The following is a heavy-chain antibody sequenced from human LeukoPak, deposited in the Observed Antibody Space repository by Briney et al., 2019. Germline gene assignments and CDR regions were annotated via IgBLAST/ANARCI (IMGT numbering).Heavy chain of an antibody. D-gene: IGHD2-2*01. Sequence: SETLSLTCAASGYSISSGYYWGWIRQPPGKGLEWIGSIYHSGSTYYNPSLKSRVTISVDTSKNQFSLKLSSVTAADTAVYYCARRAGYCSSTSCYNWFDPWGQGTLVTVSS. CDR1: GYSISSGYY. J-gene: IGHJ5*02. CDR3: ARRAGYCSSTSCYNWFDP. V-gene: IGHV4-38-2*01. CDR2: IYHSGST.